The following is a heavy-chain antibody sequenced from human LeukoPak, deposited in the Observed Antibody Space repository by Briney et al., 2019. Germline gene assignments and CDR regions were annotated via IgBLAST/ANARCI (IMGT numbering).Heavy chain of an antibody. CDR3: AKSGGYGLIDY. V-gene: IGHV4-39*01. CDR1: GGSVSSGSYY. Sequence: PSETLSLTCTVSGGSVSSGSYYWGWIRQPPGKGLEWIGSIYSSGSTYYNASLQSRVTISIGTSKNQISLRLNSVTAADTAIYYCAKSGGYGLIDYWGQGTLVTVSS. CDR2: IYSSGST. J-gene: IGHJ4*02. D-gene: IGHD1-26*01.